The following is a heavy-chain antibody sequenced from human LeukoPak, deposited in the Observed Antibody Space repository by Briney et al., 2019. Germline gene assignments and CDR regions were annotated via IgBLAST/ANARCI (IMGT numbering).Heavy chain of an antibody. D-gene: IGHD3-10*01. CDR1: GGSFSGYY. CDR3: ARPFNYGSGSYYS. V-gene: IGHV4-34*01. CDR2: INHSGST. Sequence: SETLSLTCAVYGGSFSGYYWSWIRQPPGKGLEWIGEINHSGSTNYNPSLKSRVTISVDTSENQFSLKLSSVTAADTAVYYCARPFNYGSGSYYSWGQGTLVTVSS. J-gene: IGHJ4*02.